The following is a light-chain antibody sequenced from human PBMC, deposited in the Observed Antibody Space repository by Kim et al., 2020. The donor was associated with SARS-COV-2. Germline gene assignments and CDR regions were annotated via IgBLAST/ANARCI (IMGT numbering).Light chain of an antibody. CDR3: QQFGGSPYT. V-gene: IGKV3-20*01. J-gene: IGKJ2*01. CDR1: QSVSNSD. Sequence: EIVLTQSPGTLSLSPGERATLSCRASQSVSNSDLAWYQQKPGQAPRLLIYATTSRATGTPDRFSGSGSGTDFTLTISRLEPEDFAVYYCQQFGGSPYTFGQGTKVDIK. CDR2: ATT.